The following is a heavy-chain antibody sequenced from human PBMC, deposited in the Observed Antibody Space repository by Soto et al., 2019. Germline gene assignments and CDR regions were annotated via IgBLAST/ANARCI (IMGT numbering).Heavy chain of an antibody. CDR2: INSDGSST. CDR3: ARDRIFYLDV. J-gene: IGHJ6*02. CDR1: GFTFNTYW. Sequence: EVQLVESGGGLVQPGGSLRLSCAASGFTFNTYWMHWVRQVPGKGLVWVSRINSDGSSTSYADSVKGRFTNSRDNAKNTLYLQMNSLRVEDTAVYYCARDRIFYLDVWGQGTTVTVSS. V-gene: IGHV3-74*01. D-gene: IGHD2-15*01.